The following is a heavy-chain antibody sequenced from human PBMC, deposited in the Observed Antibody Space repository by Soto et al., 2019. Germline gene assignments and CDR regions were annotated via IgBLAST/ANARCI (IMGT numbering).Heavy chain of an antibody. J-gene: IGHJ6*02. Sequence: GASVKVSCKASGFTFSHSAVQWVRQARGQRLEWIGWIVVTSGNTDYAQKFQDRVTVTRDMSTNTVYLELSSLTSEDTALYYCAANPRFTSGWYGFSTSYYYAMDVWGQGTTVTSP. CDR1: GFTFSHSA. CDR3: AANPRFTSGWYGFSTSYYYAMDV. D-gene: IGHD6-19*01. CDR2: IVVTSGNT. V-gene: IGHV1-58*01.